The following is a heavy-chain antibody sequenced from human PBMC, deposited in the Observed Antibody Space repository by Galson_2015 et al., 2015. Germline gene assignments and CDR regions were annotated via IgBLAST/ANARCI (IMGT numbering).Heavy chain of an antibody. D-gene: IGHD2-2*01. CDR1: GGTFNTHP. CDR3: ARVSLHGDCTSTDCLNWFDP. Sequence: SVKVSCKASGGTFNTHPIHWVRQAPGQGLEWMGGIIPVFRTANYAQRFQDRVTFTADESTSTVYMHLSSLRSEDTAIYYCARVSLHGDCTSTDCLNWFDPWGQGTLVTVAS. J-gene: IGHJ5*02. V-gene: IGHV1-69*13. CDR2: IIPVFRTA.